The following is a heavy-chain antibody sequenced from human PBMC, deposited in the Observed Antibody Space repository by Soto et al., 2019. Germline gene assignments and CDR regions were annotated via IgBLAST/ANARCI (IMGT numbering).Heavy chain of an antibody. Sequence: ASVKVSCKASGYTFTSYGISWVRQAPGQGLEWMGWISAYNGNTNYAQKLQGRVTMTTDTSTSTAYMELRSLRSDDTAVYYCATDTSYDPWSAYPTPNCFDTWGQGTLVTVSS. CDR3: ATDTSYDPWSAYPTPNCFDT. J-gene: IGHJ5*02. D-gene: IGHD3-3*01. CDR2: ISAYNGNT. V-gene: IGHV1-18*01. CDR1: GYTFTSYG.